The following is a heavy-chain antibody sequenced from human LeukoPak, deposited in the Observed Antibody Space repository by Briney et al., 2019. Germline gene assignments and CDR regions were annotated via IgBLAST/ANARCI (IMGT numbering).Heavy chain of an antibody. CDR1: GFTFSSYA. D-gene: IGHD2-8*01. CDR3: ARVQGCSSGVCYYYFDQ. CDR2: ISGSGGST. V-gene: IGHV3-23*01. J-gene: IGHJ4*02. Sequence: QPGGSLRLSCAASGFTFSSYAMSWVRQAPGKGLEWVSAISGSGGSTYYADSVKGRFTISRDNSKNTLYLQMKSLRAEDTAVYYCARVQGCSSGVCYYYFDQWGQGTLVTVSS.